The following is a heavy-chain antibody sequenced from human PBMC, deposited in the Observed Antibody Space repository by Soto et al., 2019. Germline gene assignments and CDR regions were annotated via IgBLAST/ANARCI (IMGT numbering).Heavy chain of an antibody. V-gene: IGHV3-9*01. D-gene: IGHD2-15*01. CDR3: EKDIRDSDGGHFDY. Sequence: EVQLVESGGGLVQPGRSLRLSCAASGFTFDDYAMHWVQQAPGKGLEWVSGISWNSGSIGYADSVKGRFNISRDNAKNSLYLQMNSLRAEDTALYYCEKDIRDSDGGHFDYWGQGTLVTVSS. J-gene: IGHJ4*02. CDR2: ISWNSGSI. CDR1: GFTFDDYA.